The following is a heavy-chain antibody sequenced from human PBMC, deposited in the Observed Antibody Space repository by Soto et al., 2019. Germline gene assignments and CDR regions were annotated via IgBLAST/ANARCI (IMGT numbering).Heavy chain of an antibody. Sequence: QVQLVQSGAEVKKPGSSVKVSCKASGGTFSSYTISWVRQAPGQGLEWMGRIIPILGIANYAQKFQGRVTITADKSTSTAYMELSSLRSEDTAVYYCARGGYSGYDSGYWGQGTLVTVSS. CDR1: GGTFSSYT. V-gene: IGHV1-69*02. CDR2: IIPILGIA. CDR3: ARGGYSGYDSGY. D-gene: IGHD5-12*01. J-gene: IGHJ4*02.